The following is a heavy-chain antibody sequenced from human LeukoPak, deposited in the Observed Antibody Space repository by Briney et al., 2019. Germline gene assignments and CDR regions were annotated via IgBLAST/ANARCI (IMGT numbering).Heavy chain of an antibody. CDR3: AGAYGSGSYYNLVS. J-gene: IGHJ4*02. Sequence: PGGSLRLSCAASGFTFSSYAMHWVRQAPGKGLEWVAVISYDGSNKYYADSVKGRFTISRDNAKNSLYLQMNSLRAEDTAVYYCAGAYGSGSYYNLVSWGQGTLVTVSS. D-gene: IGHD3-10*01. CDR2: ISYDGSNK. CDR1: GFTFSSYA. V-gene: IGHV3-30*04.